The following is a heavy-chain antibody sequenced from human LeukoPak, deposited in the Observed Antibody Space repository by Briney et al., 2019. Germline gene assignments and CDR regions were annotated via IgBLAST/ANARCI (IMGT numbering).Heavy chain of an antibody. Sequence: SETLSLTRTVSGGSITSYYWTYIRQPAGKGLEWIGSIYYSGSTYYNPSLKSRVTISVDTSKNQFSLKLSSVTAADTAVYYCARQIMGSRWFDPWGQGTLVTVSS. CDR1: GGSITSYY. CDR2: IYYSGST. D-gene: IGHD3-16*01. J-gene: IGHJ5*02. V-gene: IGHV4-59*05. CDR3: ARQIMGSRWFDP.